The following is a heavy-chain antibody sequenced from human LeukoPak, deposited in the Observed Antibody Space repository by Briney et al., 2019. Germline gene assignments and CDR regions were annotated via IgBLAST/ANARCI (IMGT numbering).Heavy chain of an antibody. D-gene: IGHD3-22*01. CDR3: AKHGGDNGYSIVDY. Sequence: GGSLRLSCAASGFTFSNYAMSWVRQAPGKGLDWFSSINGSGERTHYADSVKGRFTISKDNSNNMLHLQINSRTVDDAAVYYCAKHGGDNGYSIVDYWGGGTLVPVSS. CDR1: GFTFSNYA. V-gene: IGHV3-23*01. CDR2: INGSGERT. J-gene: IGHJ4*02.